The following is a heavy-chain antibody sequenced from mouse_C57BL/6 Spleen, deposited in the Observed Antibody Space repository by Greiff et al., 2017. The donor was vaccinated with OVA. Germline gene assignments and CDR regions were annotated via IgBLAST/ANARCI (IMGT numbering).Heavy chain of an antibody. CDR1: GYTFTSYW. CDR3: AAYYSNYERYYYAMDY. Sequence: QVQLQQPGAELVRPGTSVKLSCKASGYTFTSYWMHWVKQRPGQGLEWIGVIDPSDSYPNYNQKFKGKATLTVDTSSSTAYMQLSSLTSEDSAVYYCAAYYSNYERYYYAMDYWGQGTSVTVSS. CDR2: IDPSDSYP. D-gene: IGHD2-5*01. J-gene: IGHJ4*01. V-gene: IGHV1-59*01.